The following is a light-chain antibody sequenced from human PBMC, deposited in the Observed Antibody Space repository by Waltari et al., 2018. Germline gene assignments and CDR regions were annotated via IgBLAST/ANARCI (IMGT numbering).Light chain of an antibody. CDR3: QTWGTGTHVV. CDR2: LNSDGSH. J-gene: IGLJ2*01. V-gene: IGLV4-69*01. CDR1: SGHASYA. Sequence: QPELTQSPSASASLGASVKLTCILSSGHASYAIAWHTQQTRKGTRYLMKLNSDGSHTKGVGSPVRFAGSSAGAERYLTISSLQSEDEADYYWQTWGTGTHVVFGGGTKLTVL.